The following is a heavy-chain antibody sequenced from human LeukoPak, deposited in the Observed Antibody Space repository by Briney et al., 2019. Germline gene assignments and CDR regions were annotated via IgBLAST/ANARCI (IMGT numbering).Heavy chain of an antibody. J-gene: IGHJ4*02. V-gene: IGHV3-30*03. Sequence: GGSLRLSCAASGFTFSSYGMHWVRQAPGKGLEWVAVISYDGSNKYYADSVKGRFTISRDNSKNTLYLQMNSLRAEDTAVYYCARDLNFDYWGQGTLVTVSS. CDR1: GFTFSSYG. CDR2: ISYDGSNK. CDR3: ARDLNFDY.